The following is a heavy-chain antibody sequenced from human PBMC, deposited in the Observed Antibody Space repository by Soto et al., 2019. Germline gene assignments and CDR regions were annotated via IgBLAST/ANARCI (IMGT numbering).Heavy chain of an antibody. CDR1: GSSVSRGIHY. CDR2: IYYRAST. V-gene: IGHV4-61*01. Sequence: SETLSLTCTVSGSSVSRGIHYWGWLRPPPGHGLEWIGYIYYRASTNYNPSLKSRVTLSVDTSKTQFSLKLSSVTAADTAVYYCASGTQYYDSSGYYALPYYSCMDVWGQGTTVPVS. D-gene: IGHD3-22*01. CDR3: ASGTQYYDSSGYYALPYYSCMDV. J-gene: IGHJ6*02.